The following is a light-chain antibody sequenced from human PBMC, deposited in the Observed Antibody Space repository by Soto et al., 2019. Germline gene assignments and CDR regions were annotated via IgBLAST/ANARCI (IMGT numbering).Light chain of an antibody. J-gene: IGLJ1*01. CDR1: SSNIGSNT. Sequence: QSVLTQPPSASGTPGQRVTISCSGGSSNIGSNTVNWYQQLPGTAPTLLIYGSNQRPSGVPDRFSGSKSGTSASLAISGLQSEDEADYYCATWDDSLNDYVFGTGTKVTVL. CDR2: GSN. CDR3: ATWDDSLNDYV. V-gene: IGLV1-44*01.